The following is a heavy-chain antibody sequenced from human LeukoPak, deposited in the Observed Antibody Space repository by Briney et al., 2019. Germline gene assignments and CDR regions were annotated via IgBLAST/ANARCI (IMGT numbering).Heavy chain of an antibody. V-gene: IGHV5-51*01. CDR1: GSCFSSYW. Sequence: GAALKISCEGAGSCFSSYWIGWGRPMPGKGVEWMGIIYPGHSDTRYSPSFQGQVTNSADNSISTAYLEGSSLKASDTAMYYCARERDGGIIDYWGQGTLVTVSS. D-gene: IGHD2/OR15-2a*01. CDR3: ARERDGGIIDY. J-gene: IGHJ4*02. CDR2: IYPGHSDT.